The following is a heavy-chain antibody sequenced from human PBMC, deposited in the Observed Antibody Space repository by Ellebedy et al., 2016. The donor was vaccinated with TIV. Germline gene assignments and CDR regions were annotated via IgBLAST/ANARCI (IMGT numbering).Heavy chain of an antibody. CDR2: IIPIFGTA. Sequence: SVKVSCXASGYTFTSYDINWVRQATGQGLEWMGGIIPIFGTANYAQKFQGRVTITADESTSTAYMELSSLRSEDTAVYYCARSPDYDFWSGWTWGQGTLVTVSS. V-gene: IGHV1-69*13. D-gene: IGHD3-3*01. J-gene: IGHJ5*02. CDR1: GYTFTSYD. CDR3: ARSPDYDFWSGWT.